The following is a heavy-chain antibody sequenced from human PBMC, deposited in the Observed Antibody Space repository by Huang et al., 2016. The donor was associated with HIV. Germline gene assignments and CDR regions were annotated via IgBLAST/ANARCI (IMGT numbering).Heavy chain of an antibody. V-gene: IGHV1-8*02. Sequence: QVHLVQSGAEVKKPGASVKVSCKASGYTFTNYDINWVRKAPGRGLEWVGWMNPNTGKTGFAQSFQGRVTMTRKTSITTAYMELTSLTSEDTAVYYCARSAYGDLDYWGLGTLVIVSS. CDR1: GYTFTNYD. J-gene: IGHJ4*02. CDR2: MNPNTGKT. D-gene: IGHD4-17*01. CDR3: ARSAYGDLDY.